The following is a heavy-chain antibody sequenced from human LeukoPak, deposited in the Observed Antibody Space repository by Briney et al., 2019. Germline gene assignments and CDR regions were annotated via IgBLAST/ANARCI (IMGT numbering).Heavy chain of an antibody. CDR2: ISSSSSYI. Sequence: GGSLRLSCAASGFTFSSYSMNWVRQAPGKGLEWVSSISSSSSYIYYADSVKGRFTISRDNAKNSLYLQMNSLRAEDTAVYYCARDSSGPYDILPGYYSWGYDYWGQGTLVTVSS. J-gene: IGHJ4*02. CDR3: ARDSSGPYDILPGYYSWGYDY. CDR1: GFTFSSYS. D-gene: IGHD3-9*01. V-gene: IGHV3-21*01.